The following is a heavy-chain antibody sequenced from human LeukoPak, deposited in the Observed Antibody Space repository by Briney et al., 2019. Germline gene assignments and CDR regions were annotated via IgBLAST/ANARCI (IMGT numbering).Heavy chain of an antibody. V-gene: IGHV3-48*04. CDR1: GFTFSNYN. D-gene: IGHD1-26*01. Sequence: GGSLRLSCAASGFTFSNYNMNWVRQAPGKGLEWVSYISSSSSTIYYADSVKGRFTISRDNAKNSLYLQMSSLGAEDTAVYYCARVSGSYYGIYFDYWGQGTLVTVSS. CDR2: ISSSSSTI. J-gene: IGHJ4*02. CDR3: ARVSGSYYGIYFDY.